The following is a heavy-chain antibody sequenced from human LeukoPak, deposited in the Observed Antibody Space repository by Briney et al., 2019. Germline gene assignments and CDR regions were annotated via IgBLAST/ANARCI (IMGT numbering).Heavy chain of an antibody. J-gene: IGHJ4*02. CDR2: INHSGST. D-gene: IGHD3-22*01. CDR1: GGSFSGYY. Sequence: SETLSLTCAVYGGSFSGYYWSWIRQPPGKGLEWIGEINHSGSTNYNPSLKSRVTISVDTSKNQFSLKLSSVTGADTAVYYCARVYLTYDSSGYCFDYWGQGTLVTVSS. V-gene: IGHV4-34*01. CDR3: ARVYLTYDSSGYCFDY.